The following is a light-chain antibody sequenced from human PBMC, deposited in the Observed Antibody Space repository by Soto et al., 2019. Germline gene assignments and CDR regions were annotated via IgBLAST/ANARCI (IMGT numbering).Light chain of an antibody. Sequence: QSVLTQPPSVSGAPGQRVTISCTGSSSNIGAGYDVHWYQQLPGTAPKLLIYADINRPSGVPDRFSGSKSGTSASLAITGLQAEDEADYYCQSFDSSLGAYVFGAGTKVTVL. J-gene: IGLJ1*01. V-gene: IGLV1-40*01. CDR1: SSNIGAGYD. CDR3: QSFDSSLGAYV. CDR2: ADI.